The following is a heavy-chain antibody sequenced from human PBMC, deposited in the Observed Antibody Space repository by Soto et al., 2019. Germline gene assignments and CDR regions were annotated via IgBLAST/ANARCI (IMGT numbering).Heavy chain of an antibody. D-gene: IGHD2-21*02. CDR2: IDPSDSYT. J-gene: IGHJ4*02. V-gene: IGHV5-10-1*01. Sequence: PGESLKISCKGSGYSFTSYWISWVRQMPGKGLEWMGRIDPSDSYTNYSPSFQGHVTISADKSISTAYLQWSSLKASDTAMYYCATNCGGDCSGVDYWGQGTLVTVSS. CDR1: GYSFTSYW. CDR3: ATNCGGDCSGVDY.